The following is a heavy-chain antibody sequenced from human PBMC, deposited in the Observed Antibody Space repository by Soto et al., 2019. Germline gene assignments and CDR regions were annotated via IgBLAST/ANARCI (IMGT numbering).Heavy chain of an antibody. CDR3: ARGGASHAHPPDH. D-gene: IGHD2-8*01. V-gene: IGHV3-74*03. J-gene: IGHJ4*02. Sequence: GGSLRLSCAASGFTFSNYWMHWIRQAPGKGLVWVSRISHDERTTTYADSVKGRFTISRDNAKNTVFLEMKSLRAEDTAVYYCARGGASHAHPPDHWGQGPLVTVYS. CDR2: ISHDERTT. CDR1: GFTFSNYW.